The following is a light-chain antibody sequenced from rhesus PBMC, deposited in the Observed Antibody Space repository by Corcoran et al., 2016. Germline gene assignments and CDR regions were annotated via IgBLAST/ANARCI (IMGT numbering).Light chain of an antibody. CDR1: QGISSY. J-gene: IGKJ4*01. Sequence: DIQMTQSPSSLSASVGDTVTITCRASQGISSYLNWFQQNPGTAPKLLIYAASSLETGVPSRVSGSLSGTEFTLTISSLQPEDVAAYYCRQHNSYPLTFGGGTKVEIK. CDR2: AAS. V-gene: IGKV1-28*01. CDR3: RQHNSYPLT.